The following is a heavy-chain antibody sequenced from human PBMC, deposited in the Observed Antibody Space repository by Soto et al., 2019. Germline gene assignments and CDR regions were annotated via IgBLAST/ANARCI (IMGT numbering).Heavy chain of an antibody. CDR3: ARDDFYDSSGPSCDY. V-gene: IGHV1-46*01. D-gene: IGHD3-22*01. CDR2: INPSGGST. J-gene: IGHJ4*02. Sequence: QVQLVQSGAEVKKPGASVKVSCKASGYTFTKYYIHWVRQAPRQGLEWLGIINPSGGSTNYAQKFQGRVTMTRDTSTSTVYMELSSLRSEDTAVYYCARDDFYDSSGPSCDYWGQGTLVTVSS. CDR1: GYTFTKYY.